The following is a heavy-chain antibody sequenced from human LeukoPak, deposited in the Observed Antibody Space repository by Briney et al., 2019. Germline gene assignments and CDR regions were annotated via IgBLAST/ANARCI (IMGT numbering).Heavy chain of an antibody. Sequence: GGSLRLSCAASGFTFSDYWMYWVRQGPGKSLLSVSRINPDGRTAHYADSVTGRFTISRDNSKNTLYLQMNSLIAEDTAVYYCARRAGAYSHPYDYWGQGTLVTVSS. J-gene: IGHJ4*02. CDR3: ARRAGAYSHPYDY. V-gene: IGHV3-74*01. CDR2: INPDGRTA. D-gene: IGHD4/OR15-4a*01. CDR1: GFTFSDYW.